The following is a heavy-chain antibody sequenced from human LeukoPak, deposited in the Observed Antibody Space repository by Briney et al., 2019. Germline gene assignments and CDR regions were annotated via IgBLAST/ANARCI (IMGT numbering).Heavy chain of an antibody. D-gene: IGHD5-24*01. CDR1: GDSISSGDYY. J-gene: IGHJ6*02. Sequence: SETLSLTCSVSGDSISSGDYYWSWLRQLRGKGLEWIVYMYFSGSIDFNPSLESPFTISVDTSQNQFSLNLTSVTAADTAVYFCARAPFNYGYKKVLNHYGVDVWGQGTAVTVSS. CDR2: MYFSGSI. V-gene: IGHV4-31*01. CDR3: ARAPFNYGYKKVLNHYGVDV.